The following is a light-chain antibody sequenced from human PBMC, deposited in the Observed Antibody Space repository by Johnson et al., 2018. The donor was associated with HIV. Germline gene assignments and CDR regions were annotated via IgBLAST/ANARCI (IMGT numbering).Light chain of an antibody. V-gene: IGLV1-51*02. CDR2: EDN. CDR1: SSNIGSNY. Sequence: QSVFTQPPSVSAAPGQRVTISCSGSSSNIGSNYVSWYQQFPVAAPKLLIYEDNKRPSGIPDRLSGSKSGSSATLGITGLQPGDEADYYCGTWDSSLRSVFFGSGTKVTVL. CDR3: GTWDSSLRSVF. J-gene: IGLJ1*01.